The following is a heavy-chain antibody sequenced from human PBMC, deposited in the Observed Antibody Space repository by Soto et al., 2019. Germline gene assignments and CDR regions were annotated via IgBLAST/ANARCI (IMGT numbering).Heavy chain of an antibody. Sequence: TLSLTCTLSGVSITSGAYYWTWVRQHPGKGLEWIGYIYYNGNTYSSPSLKSRLTISIDTSKNQFSLKLSSVTAADTAMYYCARARLRAVYAFDFWGQGTMVTVSS. V-gene: IGHV4-31*03. D-gene: IGHD4-17*01. CDR3: ARARLRAVYAFDF. CDR2: IYYNGNT. J-gene: IGHJ3*01. CDR1: GVSITSGAYY.